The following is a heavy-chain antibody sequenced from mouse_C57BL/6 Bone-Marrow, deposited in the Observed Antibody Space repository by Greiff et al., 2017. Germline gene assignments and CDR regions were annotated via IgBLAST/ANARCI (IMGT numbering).Heavy chain of an antibody. D-gene: IGHD1-1*01. CDR2: IAPENGDT. CDR3: TTHYYGSSYAMDY. J-gene: IGHJ4*01. V-gene: IGHV14-4*01. CDR1: GFNIKDDY. Sequence: EVKLQESGAELVRPGASVKLSCTASGFNIKDDYMHWVKQRPEQGLEWIGWIAPENGDTEYASKFQGKATITADTSSNTAFLQLSSLTSEDTAVYYCTTHYYGSSYAMDYCGQGTSVPVSS.